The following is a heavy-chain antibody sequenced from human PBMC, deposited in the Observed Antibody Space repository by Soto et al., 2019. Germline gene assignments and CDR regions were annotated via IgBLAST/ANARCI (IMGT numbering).Heavy chain of an antibody. CDR2: ISGSGGST. J-gene: IGHJ5*02. D-gene: IGHD5-18*01. V-gene: IGHV3-23*01. Sequence: GGSLRLSCAASGFTFSSYAMSWVRQAPGKGLEWVSAISGSGGSTYYADSVKGRFTISRDNSKNTLYLQMNSLRAEDTAVYYCAKDDTAMVFPPNWFDPWGQGTLVTVSS. CDR1: GFTFSSYA. CDR3: AKDDTAMVFPPNWFDP.